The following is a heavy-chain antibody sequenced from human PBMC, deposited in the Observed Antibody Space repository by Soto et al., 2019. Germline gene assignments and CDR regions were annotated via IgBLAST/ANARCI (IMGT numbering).Heavy chain of an antibody. Sequence: SETLSLTCTVSGGSVSSYYWSWIRQSPGKGLEWIGYIYYSGNTKYKPSLKSRFTISVDTSKNQFSLKLSSVTAADTAVYYCATPLIRFLEWSPGAFDIWGQGTMVTVSS. D-gene: IGHD3-3*01. CDR3: ATPLIRFLEWSPGAFDI. CDR2: IYYSGNT. J-gene: IGHJ3*02. V-gene: IGHV4-59*08. CDR1: GGSVSSYY.